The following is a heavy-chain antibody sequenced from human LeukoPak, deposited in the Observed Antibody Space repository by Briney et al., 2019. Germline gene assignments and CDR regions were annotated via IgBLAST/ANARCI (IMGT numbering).Heavy chain of an antibody. J-gene: IGHJ4*02. D-gene: IGHD1-26*01. V-gene: IGHV3-7*01. CDR2: IKQDGSEK. CDR3: ASVSGSYNIDN. CDR1: GFTFSSYW. Sequence: GGSLRLSCAASGFTFSSYWMSWVRQAPGKGLEWVANIKQDGSEKYYVNSVKGRFSIFRDNAKNSLSLQMDSLTAEDTAVYYCASVSGSYNIDNWGQGTLVTVSS.